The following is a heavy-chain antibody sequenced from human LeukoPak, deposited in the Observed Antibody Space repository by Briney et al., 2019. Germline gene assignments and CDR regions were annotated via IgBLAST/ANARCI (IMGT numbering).Heavy chain of an antibody. D-gene: IGHD7-27*01. Sequence: SETLSLTCTVSGGSISSSSYYWGWIRQPPGKGLEWIGNIYYRGSTYYNPSLKSRVTISVDTSKNQFSLRLSSVTAADTAVYYCARRSDWGTLLFDYWGQGTLVTVSS. J-gene: IGHJ4*02. CDR1: GGSISSSSYY. V-gene: IGHV4-39*01. CDR2: IYYRGST. CDR3: ARRSDWGTLLFDY.